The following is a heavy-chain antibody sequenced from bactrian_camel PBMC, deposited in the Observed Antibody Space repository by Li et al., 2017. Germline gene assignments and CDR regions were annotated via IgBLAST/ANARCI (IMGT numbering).Heavy chain of an antibody. V-gene: IGHV3S63*01. CDR2: VSSDSGV. D-gene: IGHD2*01. CDR1: GLRFDDLL. CDR3: AAPRSGYVYTGLSY. J-gene: IGHJ4*01. Sequence: HVQLVESGGGSVQAGETLRLSCQVSGLRFDDLLMGWYRQTPGNECELVSSVSSDSGVYYEDSVKGRFTIAQDNAKNTAYLQLDSLKTEDTAMYYCAAPRSGYVYTGLSYWGQGTQVTVS.